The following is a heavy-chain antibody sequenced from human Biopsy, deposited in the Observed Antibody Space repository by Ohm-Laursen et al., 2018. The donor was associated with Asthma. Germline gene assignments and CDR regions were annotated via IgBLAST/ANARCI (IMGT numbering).Heavy chain of an antibody. J-gene: IGHJ4*02. D-gene: IGHD3-3*01. Sequence: SLRLSCPASGFSFSEFVMHWVRQAPGKGLEWVAVISYDGSTKYYADSVKDRFTISRDNSKNTLYLQMNSLRAEDTAVYYCASQSSGPDFWSGYYYFDYWGQGTLVTVSS. CDR1: GFSFSEFV. V-gene: IGHV3-30*03. CDR3: ASQSSGPDFWSGYYYFDY. CDR2: ISYDGSTK.